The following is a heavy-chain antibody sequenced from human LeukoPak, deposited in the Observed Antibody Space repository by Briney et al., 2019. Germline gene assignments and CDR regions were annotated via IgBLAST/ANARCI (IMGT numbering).Heavy chain of an antibody. Sequence: GGSLRLSCAVSGFTFSSYWMNWVRQAPGKGLEWVASIKQDGGEKSYVDSVKGRFTLSRDNAKNSLYLQMSSLRAEDTAVYYCARDGTAAGLYFDLWGQGTLVTVSS. CDR2: IKQDGGEK. J-gene: IGHJ4*01. CDR1: GFTFSSYW. V-gene: IGHV3-7*01. CDR3: ARDGTAAGLYFDL. D-gene: IGHD6-13*01.